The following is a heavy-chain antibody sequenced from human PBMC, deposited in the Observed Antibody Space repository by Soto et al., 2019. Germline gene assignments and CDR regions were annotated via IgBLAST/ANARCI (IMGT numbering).Heavy chain of an antibody. V-gene: IGHV5-51*01. CDR1: GYSFTSYW. CDR3: AVGYCSGGSCSGPDAFDI. Sequence: GESLKISCKGSGYSFTSYWIGWVRQMPGKGLEWMGIIYPGDSDTRYSPSFQGQVTISADKSISTAYLQWSSLKASDTAMYYCAVGYCSGGSCSGPDAFDIWGQGTMVTVSS. D-gene: IGHD2-15*01. CDR2: IYPGDSDT. J-gene: IGHJ3*02.